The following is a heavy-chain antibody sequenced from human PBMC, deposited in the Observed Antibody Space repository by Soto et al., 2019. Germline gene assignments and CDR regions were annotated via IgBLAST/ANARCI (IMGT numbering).Heavy chain of an antibody. CDR3: AHRLGEYDFWSGYYFDY. V-gene: IGHV2-5*02. D-gene: IGHD3-3*01. J-gene: IGHJ4*02. Sequence: QITLKESGPTLVKPPQTLTLTCTFSGFSLSTSGVGVGWIRQPPGKALEWLALIYWDDDKRYSPSLKSRLTITKDTSKNQVVLTMTNMDPVDTATYYCAHRLGEYDFWSGYYFDYWGQGTLVTVSS. CDR2: IYWDDDK. CDR1: GFSLSTSGVG.